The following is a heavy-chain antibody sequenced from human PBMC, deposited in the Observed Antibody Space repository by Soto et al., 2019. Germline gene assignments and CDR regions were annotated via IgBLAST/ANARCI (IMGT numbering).Heavy chain of an antibody. CDR1: GGSISSSSYY. Sequence: QLQLQESGPGLVKPSETLSLTCTVSGGSISSSSYYWGWIRQPPGKGLEWIGSIYYSGSTYYNPSLKSRVTISVDTSKNQFSLKLSSVTAADTAVYYCARVGGGNRITMIVAEGWYFDLWGRGTLVTVSS. V-gene: IGHV4-39*01. CDR3: ARVGGGNRITMIVAEGWYFDL. J-gene: IGHJ2*01. CDR2: IYYSGST. D-gene: IGHD3-22*01.